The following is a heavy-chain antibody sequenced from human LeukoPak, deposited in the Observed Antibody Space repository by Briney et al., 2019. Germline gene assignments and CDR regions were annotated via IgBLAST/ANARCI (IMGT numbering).Heavy chain of an antibody. CDR3: AKEGESGYSGGFDY. CDR1: GFTFSSHS. V-gene: IGHV3-48*01. CDR2: ISSSSSKI. Sequence: GGSLRLSCAASGFTFSSHSMNWVRQAPGKGLEWVSYISSSSSKIYYADSVKGRFTISSDNSKNTQFLQMNSLRVEDTAMYYCAKEGESGYSGGFDYWGQGTLVTVSS. J-gene: IGHJ4*02. D-gene: IGHD3-3*01.